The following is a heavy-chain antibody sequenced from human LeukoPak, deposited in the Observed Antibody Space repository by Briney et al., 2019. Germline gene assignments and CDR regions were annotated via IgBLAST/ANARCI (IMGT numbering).Heavy chain of an antibody. V-gene: IGHV3-23*01. J-gene: IGHJ4*02. CDR1: GFTFSSYG. CDR2: ISGSGGST. CDR3: AKAKILYSGSLYYFDY. D-gene: IGHD1-26*01. Sequence: PGGSLRLSCAASGFTFSSYGMSWVRQAPGKGLEWVSAISGSGGSTYYADSVKGRFTISRDNSKNTLYLQMNSLRAEDTAVYYCAKAKILYSGSLYYFDYWGQGTLVTVSS.